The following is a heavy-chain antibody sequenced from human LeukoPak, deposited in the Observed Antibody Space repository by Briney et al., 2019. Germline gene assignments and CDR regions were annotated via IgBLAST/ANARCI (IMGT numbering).Heavy chain of an antibody. V-gene: IGHV5-51*01. CDR3: ARHRRYYGSGSYYFDY. D-gene: IGHD3-10*01. CDR1: GYSFTSYW. J-gene: IGHJ4*02. CDR2: IYPGDSDT. Sequence: GESLKISCKGSGYSFTSYWIGWVRQMPGKGLEWMGIIYPGDSDTRYSPSFQGQVTISADKSISTAYLQWSSLKASDTAMYYCARHRRYYGSGSYYFDYWGQGTPVTVSS.